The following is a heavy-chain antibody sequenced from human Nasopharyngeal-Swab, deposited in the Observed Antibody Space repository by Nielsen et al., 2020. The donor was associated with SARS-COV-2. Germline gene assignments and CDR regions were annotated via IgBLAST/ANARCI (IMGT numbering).Heavy chain of an antibody. J-gene: IGHJ4*02. V-gene: IGHV1-3*01. CDR2: INAGNGNT. CDR1: GYTFTSYA. CDR3: ARDSVAVAGIGDFGY. Sequence: ASVKVSCKASGYTFTSYAMHWVRQAPGQRLEWMGWINAGNGNTKYSQKFQGRVTITRDTSASTAYMELSSLRSEDTAVYYCARDSVAVAGIGDFGYWGQGTLVTVSS. D-gene: IGHD6-19*01.